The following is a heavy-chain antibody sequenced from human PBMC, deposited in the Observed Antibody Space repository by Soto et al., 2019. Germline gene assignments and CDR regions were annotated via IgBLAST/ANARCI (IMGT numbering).Heavy chain of an antibody. CDR2: IYWNDIK. CDR3: AHTRVPDTVDH. D-gene: IGHD2-2*01. CDR1: GFSLSTSGVG. Sequence: QITLKESGPTLVKPTQTLTLTCTFSGFSLSTSGVGVAWIRQPPGKALEWLGLIYWNDIKRYSPSLKSRLTITKDTSKDQVVLTMTNMDPVDTATYYCAHTRVPDTVDHWGQGTLVTVSS. V-gene: IGHV2-5*01. J-gene: IGHJ4*02.